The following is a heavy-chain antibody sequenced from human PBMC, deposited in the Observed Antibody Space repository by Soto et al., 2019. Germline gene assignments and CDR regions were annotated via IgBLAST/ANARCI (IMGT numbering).Heavy chain of an antibody. Sequence: LRLSCAASGFTFSDYYMSWIRQAPGKGLEWVSYISSSSVYTNYADSVRGRFTISRDNAKNSLYLQMNSLRAEDTGVYYCARDAPDDSSSTAYYYYGMDVWGRGTTVTVSS. CDR1: GFTFSDYY. J-gene: IGHJ6*02. CDR2: ISSSSVYT. CDR3: ARDAPDDSSSTAYYYYGMDV. V-gene: IGHV3-11*06. D-gene: IGHD6-6*01.